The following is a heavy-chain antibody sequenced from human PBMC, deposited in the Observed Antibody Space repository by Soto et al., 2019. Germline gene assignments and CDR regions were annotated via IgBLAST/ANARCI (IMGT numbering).Heavy chain of an antibody. D-gene: IGHD2-2*01. V-gene: IGHV3-7*01. CDR2: IKQDGSEK. Sequence: PGGSLRLSCAASGFTFSSYWMSWVRQAPGKGLEWVANIKQDGSEKYYVDSVKGRFTISRDNAKNSLYLQMNSLRAEDTAVYYCARGGGYCSSTSCYLSSTPHYMDVWGKGTTVTVSS. J-gene: IGHJ6*03. CDR1: GFTFSSYW. CDR3: ARGGGYCSSTSCYLSSTPHYMDV.